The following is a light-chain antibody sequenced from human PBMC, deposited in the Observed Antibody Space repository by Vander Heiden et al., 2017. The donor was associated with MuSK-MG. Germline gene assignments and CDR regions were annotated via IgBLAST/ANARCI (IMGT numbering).Light chain of an antibody. CDR2: SAS. Sequence: DIQMTQSPSSLSASVGDRVTISCRASQSINNHLNWYQQKPGKAPKLLIYSASSLQSGVPARFRGSGSGTDFTLTISSLQPEDFATYYCQQSDTTALTFGGGTKVEIK. CDR1: QSINNH. J-gene: IGKJ4*01. V-gene: IGKV1-39*01. CDR3: QQSDTTALT.